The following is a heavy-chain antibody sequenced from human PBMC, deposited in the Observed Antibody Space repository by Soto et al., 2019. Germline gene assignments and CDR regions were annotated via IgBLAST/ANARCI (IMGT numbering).Heavy chain of an antibody. D-gene: IGHD3-10*01. CDR1: GYTFTSYG. Sequence: QVQLVQSGAEVKKPGASVKVSCKASGYTFTSYGVSWVRQAPGQGLEWMGWISGYNGNTNYAQKLQGRVTMTTDTSTSTAYMELRSLRSDDTAVYYCARAGKYYYGSGSPYYYGMDLWGQGITVTVSS. V-gene: IGHV1-18*04. CDR3: ARAGKYYYGSGSPYYYGMDL. CDR2: ISGYNGNT. J-gene: IGHJ6*02.